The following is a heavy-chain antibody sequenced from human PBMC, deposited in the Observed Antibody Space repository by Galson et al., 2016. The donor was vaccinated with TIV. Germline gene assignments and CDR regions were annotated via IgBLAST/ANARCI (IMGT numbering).Heavy chain of an antibody. D-gene: IGHD3-10*01. CDR1: GGIFRSDA. Sequence: SVKVSCKVSGGIFRSDAISWVRQAPGQGLEWMGRIIAIFGTANYAQKFHGRVTITADESTNTVYLELSSLTSEDTAVYYCARLPSYYGSGNHWFDPWGQGTLVTVSS. J-gene: IGHJ5*02. CDR3: ARLPSYYGSGNHWFDP. V-gene: IGHV1-69*13. CDR2: IIAIFGTA.